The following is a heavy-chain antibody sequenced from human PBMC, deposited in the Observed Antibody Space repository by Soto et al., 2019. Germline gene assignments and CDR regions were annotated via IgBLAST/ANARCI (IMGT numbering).Heavy chain of an antibody. D-gene: IGHD3-3*01. J-gene: IGHJ5*02. CDR2: MNPNSGNT. Sequence: GASVKVSCKASGYTFTSYDINWVRQATGQGLEWMGWMNPNSGNTGYAQKFQGRVTMTRNTSISTAYMELSSLRSEDTAVYYCARGFWYYDFWSGYSTPFDPWGQGTLVTVSS. CDR1: GYTFTSYD. CDR3: ARGFWYYDFWSGYSTPFDP. V-gene: IGHV1-8*01.